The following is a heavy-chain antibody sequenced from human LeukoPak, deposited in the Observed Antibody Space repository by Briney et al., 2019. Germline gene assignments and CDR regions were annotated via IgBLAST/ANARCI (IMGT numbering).Heavy chain of an antibody. CDR3: ARQTSRAVAGPQFFDY. CDR2: INHSGST. CDR1: GGSFSGYY. Sequence: SETLSLTCAVYGGSFSGYYWSWIRQPPGKGLEWIGEINHSGSTNYNPSLKSRVTISVDTSKNQFSLNLTSVTAADTAVYFCARQTSRAVAGPQFFDYWGRGTLVTVSS. D-gene: IGHD6-19*01. J-gene: IGHJ4*02. V-gene: IGHV4-34*01.